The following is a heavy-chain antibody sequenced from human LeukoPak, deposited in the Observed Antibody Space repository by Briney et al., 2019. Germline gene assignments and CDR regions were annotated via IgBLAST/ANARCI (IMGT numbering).Heavy chain of an antibody. CDR1: GFTVSSNY. J-gene: IGHJ4*02. V-gene: IGHV3-53*01. D-gene: IGHD3-22*01. CDR2: IYSGGST. CDR3: AKAPYYYDSSGTLDY. Sequence: GGSLRLSCAASGFTVSSNYMSWVRQAPGKGLEWVSVIYSGGSTYYADSVKGRFTISRDNSKNTLYLQMNSLRAEDTAVYYCAKAPYYYDSSGTLDYWGQGTLVTVSS.